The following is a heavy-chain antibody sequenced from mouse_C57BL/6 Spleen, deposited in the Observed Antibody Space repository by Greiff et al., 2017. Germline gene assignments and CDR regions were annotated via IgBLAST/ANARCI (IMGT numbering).Heavy chain of an antibody. J-gene: IGHJ4*01. D-gene: IGHD3-3*01. CDR3: ARSTGTGAMDY. CDR1: GFTFTDYY. CDR2: IRNKANGYTT. Sequence: EVQLQESGGGLVQPGGSLSLSCAASGFTFTDYYMSWVRQPPGKALEWLGFIRNKANGYTTEYSASVKGRFTISRDNSQSILYLQINALRAEDSATYYCARSTGTGAMDYWGQGTSVTVSS. V-gene: IGHV7-3*01.